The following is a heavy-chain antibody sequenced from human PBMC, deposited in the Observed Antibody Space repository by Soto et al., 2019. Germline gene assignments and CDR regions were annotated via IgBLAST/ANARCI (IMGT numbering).Heavy chain of an antibody. V-gene: IGHV2-5*01. CDR3: AHEKSGRGTEPVEH. CDR1: GFSLSTSGVG. J-gene: IGHJ4*02. CDR2: IYWNDDK. Sequence: QITLKESGPTLLKPTQTLTLTCSFSGFSLSTSGVGVGWIRQPPGKAPQWLALIYWNDDKRYTPSLKSRLTVTKDASKNQVVIPMTNLDPLATATYFCAHEKSGRGTEPVEHRGQGTLVTVSS. D-gene: IGHD1-1*01.